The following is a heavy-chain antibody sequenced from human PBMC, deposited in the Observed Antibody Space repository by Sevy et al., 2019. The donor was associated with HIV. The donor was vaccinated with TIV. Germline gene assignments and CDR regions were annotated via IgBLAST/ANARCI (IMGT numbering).Heavy chain of an antibody. Sequence: GGSLRLSCAASGFSFSSFWMSWVRQSPGKGLEWVANIKEDGSEKYYVDSVKGRFTISRDNAKNSLYLQMNSLRAEDTAVYYCARDFAEWYFDLWGRGTLVTVSS. CDR3: ARDFAEWYFDL. V-gene: IGHV3-7*01. J-gene: IGHJ2*01. CDR2: IKEDGSEK. CDR1: GFSFSSFW.